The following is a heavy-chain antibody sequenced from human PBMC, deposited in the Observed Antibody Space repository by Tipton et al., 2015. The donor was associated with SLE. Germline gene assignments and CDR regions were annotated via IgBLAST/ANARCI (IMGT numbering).Heavy chain of an antibody. D-gene: IGHD4-17*01. CDR3: ARDHGRYYHMDV. Sequence: QLVQSGGGVVQPGGSLRLSCAASGFTFSSYGMHWVRQAPGKGLEWVAFIRYDGTNKYYADSVKGRFIIPRDNSKNTLYLQMNSLRAEDTAVYYCARDHGRYYHMDVWGKGTTVTV. CDR1: GFTFSSYG. J-gene: IGHJ6*03. V-gene: IGHV3-30*02. CDR2: IRYDGTNK.